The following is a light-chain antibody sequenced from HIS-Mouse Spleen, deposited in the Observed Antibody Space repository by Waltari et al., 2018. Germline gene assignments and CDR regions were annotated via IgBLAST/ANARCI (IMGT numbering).Light chain of an antibody. CDR1: SSHVGGYHY. V-gene: IGLV2-14*03. CDR2: DVS. CDR3: SSYTSSSFNVV. J-gene: IGLJ2*01. Sequence: QSALTQPASVSGSPGQSITISCTGTSSHVGGYHYVSWYQQPPGKAPKLMIYDVSNRPSGVSNRFSGSKSGNTASLTISGLQAEDEADYYCSSYTSSSFNVVFGGGTKLTVL.